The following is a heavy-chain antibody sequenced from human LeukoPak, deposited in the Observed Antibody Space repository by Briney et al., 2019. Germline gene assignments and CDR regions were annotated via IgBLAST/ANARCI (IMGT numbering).Heavy chain of an antibody. CDR1: GGTFSSYT. CDR2: IIPILGIA. Sequence: AASVKVSCKASGGTFSSYTISWVRQAPGQGLEWMGRIIPILGIANYAQKFQGRVTVTADKSTSTAYMELSSSRAEDAAVYYCARGPSIVGAIEWDDYWGEGTLVTVSS. D-gene: IGHD1-26*01. V-gene: IGHV1-69*02. J-gene: IGHJ4*02. CDR3: ARGPSIVGAIEWDDY.